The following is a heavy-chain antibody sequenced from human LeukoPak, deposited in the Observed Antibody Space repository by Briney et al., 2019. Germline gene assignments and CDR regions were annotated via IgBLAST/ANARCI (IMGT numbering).Heavy chain of an antibody. J-gene: IGHJ4*02. CDR2: IYPGDSDT. V-gene: IGHV5-51*01. D-gene: IGHD4-17*01. CDR1: GYSFTSYW. CDR3: ARIQSDYGDYSGFDY. Sequence: GESLKISCKGSGYSFTSYWIGWVRQMPGKGLEWMGIIYPGDSDTRYSPSFQGQVTISADKSISTAYLQWSSLKASDTAMYYCARIQSDYGDYSGFDYWGQGTQVTVSS.